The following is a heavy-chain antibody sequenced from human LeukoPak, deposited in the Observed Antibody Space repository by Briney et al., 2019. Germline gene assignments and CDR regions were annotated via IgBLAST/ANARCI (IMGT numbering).Heavy chain of an antibody. CDR1: GGSFSGYY. CDR2: VNHSGST. V-gene: IGHV4-34*01. J-gene: IGHJ6*02. CDR3: AKGELVVPAAGYYYYGMDV. Sequence: SETLSLTCAVYGGSFSGYYWSWIRQPPGKGLEWIGEVNHSGSTNYNPSLKSRVTISVDTSKNQFSLKLSSVTAADTAVYYCAKGELVVPAAGYYYYGMDVWGQGTTVTVSS. D-gene: IGHD2-2*01.